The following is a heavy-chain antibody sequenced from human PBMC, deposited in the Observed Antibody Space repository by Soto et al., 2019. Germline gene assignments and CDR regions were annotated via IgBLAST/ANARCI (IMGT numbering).Heavy chain of an antibody. CDR2: INIYNGNT. CDR3: ARDLTYVGPFDI. CDR1: GYTFTSYG. Sequence: QVQLVQSGAEVKKPGASVKVSCKASGYTFTSYGISWVRQAPGQGPEWMGWINIYNGNTNYAQKIQGRVTMTTDTATSTAYMELRSLRSDDTAGYYCARDLTYVGPFDIWGQGTMVTVSS. D-gene: IGHD7-27*01. J-gene: IGHJ3*02. V-gene: IGHV1-18*01.